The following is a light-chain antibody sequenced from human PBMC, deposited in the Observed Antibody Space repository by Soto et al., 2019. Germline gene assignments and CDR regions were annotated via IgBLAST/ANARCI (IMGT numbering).Light chain of an antibody. J-gene: IGKJ4*01. CDR3: QQYNSYSPLT. CDR1: QGISSW. CDR2: DAS. V-gene: IGKV1-5*01. Sequence: DIQMTQSPSYVSASVGDRVTITCRASQGISSWLAWYQQKPGKAPKLLIYDASSLESGVPSRFSGSGSGTEFTLTISSLQPDDFATYYCQQYNSYSPLTFGGGTKVDIK.